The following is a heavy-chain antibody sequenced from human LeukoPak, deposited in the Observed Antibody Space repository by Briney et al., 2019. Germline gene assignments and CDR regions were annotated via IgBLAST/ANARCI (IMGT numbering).Heavy chain of an antibody. CDR2: IHSTGNT. CDR3: ARFSSGCSTASCYLDY. V-gene: IGHV4-59*11. Sequence: SETLSLTCTVSGGSITDHYWNWIRQPPGKGLELTGHIHSTGNTFYKPSLKSRITISLDTSRNQFSLRLSSVTAADTAVYYCARFSSGCSTASCYLDYWGQGTLVTVSS. J-gene: IGHJ4*02. CDR1: GGSITDHY. D-gene: IGHD2-2*01.